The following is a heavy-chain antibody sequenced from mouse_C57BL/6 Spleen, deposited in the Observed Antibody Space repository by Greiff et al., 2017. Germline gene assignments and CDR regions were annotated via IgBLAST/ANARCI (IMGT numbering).Heavy chain of an antibody. V-gene: IGHV1-62-2*01. Sequence: QVQLQQSGAELVQPGASVRLSCKTSGFTFTEYTIHWVKQRSGQGLEWIGWFYHGSGSLKYNEKFKDKGTLTADKSSSTVYMELSRLTSEDSAVYFCARHEGGRDDDFGYWGQGTTLAVAS. CDR3: ARHEGGRDDDFGY. CDR2: FYHGSGSL. CDR1: GFTFTEYT. J-gene: IGHJ2*01. D-gene: IGHD2-12*01.